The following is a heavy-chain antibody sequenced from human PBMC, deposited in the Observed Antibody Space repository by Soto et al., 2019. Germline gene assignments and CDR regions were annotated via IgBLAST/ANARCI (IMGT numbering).Heavy chain of an antibody. V-gene: IGHV2-5*02. CDR2: IYWDDDK. CDR3: AHIVVAGLGYDFDY. Sequence: QITLKESGPTLVKPTQTLTLTCTFSGFSLSSTRVAVGWIRQPPGKALEWLALIYWDDDKRYSSFLKSRLTLTKDTSKNQVVLTMSNMDPVDTARYYCAHIVVAGLGYDFDYWGQGTLVTVSS. D-gene: IGHD6-19*01. CDR1: GFSLSSTRVA. J-gene: IGHJ4*02.